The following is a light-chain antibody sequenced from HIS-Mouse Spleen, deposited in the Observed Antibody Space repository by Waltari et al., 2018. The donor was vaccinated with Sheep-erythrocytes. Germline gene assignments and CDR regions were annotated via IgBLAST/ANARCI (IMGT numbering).Light chain of an antibody. Sequence: DIRMTQPPSSVSASVGDRPPITSRAGHGISSWLAWYQQKPGKAPKLLIYAASSLQSGVPSRFSGSGSGTDFTLTISSLQPEDFATYYCQQANSFPITFGQGTRLEIK. CDR3: QQANSFPIT. CDR2: AAS. V-gene: IGKV1-12*01. CDR1: HGISSW. J-gene: IGKJ5*01.